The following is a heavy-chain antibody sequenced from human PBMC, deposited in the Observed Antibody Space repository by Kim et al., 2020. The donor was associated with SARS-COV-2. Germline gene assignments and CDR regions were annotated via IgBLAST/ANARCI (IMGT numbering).Heavy chain of an antibody. D-gene: IGHD5-18*01. V-gene: IGHV3-33*01. CDR3: ARDGYRWIQLLRPNYYYYSGMDA. J-gene: IGHJ6*02. Sequence: GGSLRLSCAASGFTFSSYGMHWVRQAPGKGLEWVAVIWYDGSNKYYADSVKGRFTISRDNSKNTLYLQMNSLRAEDTAVYYCARDGYRWIQLLRPNYYYYSGMDAWGQGTTGTVSS. CDR1: GFTFSSYG. CDR2: IWYDGSNK.